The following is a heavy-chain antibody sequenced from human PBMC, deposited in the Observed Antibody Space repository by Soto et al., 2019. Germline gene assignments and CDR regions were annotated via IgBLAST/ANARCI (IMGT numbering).Heavy chain of an antibody. V-gene: IGHV3-30*18. Sequence: QVHLVESGGGVVQPGRSLRLSCAASGFTFSNNGMHWVRQAPGKGLEWMGVISYEGSEKYYAGSVKGRFTISRDNSKNTLYLQMDTLRAEDPAIYYCVKDKGAAAGFDYWGQGILVTVSS. D-gene: IGHD6-13*01. J-gene: IGHJ4*02. CDR2: ISYEGSEK. CDR3: VKDKGAAAGFDY. CDR1: GFTFSNNG.